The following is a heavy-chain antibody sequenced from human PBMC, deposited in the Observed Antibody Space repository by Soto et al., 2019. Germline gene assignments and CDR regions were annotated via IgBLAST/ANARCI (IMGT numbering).Heavy chain of an antibody. CDR3: ARVRSNLFDY. CDR1: GDAISTFY. J-gene: IGHJ4*02. Sequence: SETLSLTCTVSGDAISTFYWSWIRQPPGKGLEWIGYIHYSGSTNYNPSLKSQVIISVDTSKNQFSLKLSSVTAADTAVYFCARVRSNLFDYWGQGTLVTVSS. D-gene: IGHD3-3*01. CDR2: IHYSGST. V-gene: IGHV4-59*01.